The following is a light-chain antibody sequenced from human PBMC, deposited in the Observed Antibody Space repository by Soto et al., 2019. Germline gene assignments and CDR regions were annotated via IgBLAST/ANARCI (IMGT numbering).Light chain of an antibody. CDR3: QQSDSSPLLT. CDR1: QSVSSNY. J-gene: IGKJ4*01. V-gene: IGKV3-20*01. CDR2: GAF. Sequence: EIVLTQSPSTLSLSPGERATLSCRASQSVSSNYLAWYQQKPGQAPRLLIYGAFNKATGIPNRFSASGSGTDFTLTISRLEPEDFAVYYCQQSDSSPLLTFGGGSRVEIK.